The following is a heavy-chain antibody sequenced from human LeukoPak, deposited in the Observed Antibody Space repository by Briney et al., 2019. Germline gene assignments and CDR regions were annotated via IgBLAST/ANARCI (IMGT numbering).Heavy chain of an antibody. D-gene: IGHD6-13*01. CDR1: GFTFSSYA. CDR2: ISGSGGST. J-gene: IGHJ4*02. V-gene: IGHV3-23*01. Sequence: GGSLRLSRAASGFTFSSYAMSWVRQAPGKGLEWVSAISGSGGSTYYADSVKGRFTISRDNSKNTLYLQMNSLRAEDTAVYYCAKDPRYSSSWSFDYWGQGTLVTVSS. CDR3: AKDPRYSSSWSFDY.